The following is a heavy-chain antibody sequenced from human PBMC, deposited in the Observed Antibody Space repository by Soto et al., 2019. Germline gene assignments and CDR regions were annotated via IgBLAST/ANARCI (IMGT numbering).Heavy chain of an antibody. Sequence: GASVKVSCKASGYTFTSYYMHWVRQAPGQGLEWMGIINPSGSSTTYAQKFQGRVTMTRDTSTSTVCMELSSLTSDDTAVYYCARRGCSSTSCLYSWFDPWGQGTLVTVSS. CDR2: INPSGSST. CDR1: GYTFTSYY. J-gene: IGHJ5*02. V-gene: IGHV1-46*01. D-gene: IGHD2-2*01. CDR3: ARRGCSSTSCLYSWFDP.